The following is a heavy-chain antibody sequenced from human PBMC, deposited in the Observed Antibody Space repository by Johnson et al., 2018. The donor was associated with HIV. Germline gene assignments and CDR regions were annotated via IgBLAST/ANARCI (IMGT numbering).Heavy chain of an antibody. CDR1: GFTFSSYA. CDR2: IYSGGST. V-gene: IGHV3-66*02. J-gene: IGHJ3*02. Sequence: VQLVESGGGLVQPGGSLRLSCAASGFTFSSYAMHWVRQAPGKGLEWVSVIYSGGSTYYADSVKGRFTISRDNSKNTLYLQMNSLRAEDTAVYYCARDRSIVGALDAFDIWGEGTMVTVSS. CDR3: ARDRSIVGALDAFDI. D-gene: IGHD1-26*01.